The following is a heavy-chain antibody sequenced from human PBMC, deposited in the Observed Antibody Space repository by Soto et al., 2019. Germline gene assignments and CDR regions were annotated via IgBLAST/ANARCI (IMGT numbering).Heavy chain of an antibody. CDR3: ARDGIEAAGSGFY. Sequence: TLCITCTVSVGSISIGGYYWSWIRQHPGKGLEWIGYIYYSGSTYYNPSLKSRVTISVDTSKNQFSLKLSSVTAADTAVYYCARDGIEAAGSGFYWGQGTLVTVSS. J-gene: IGHJ4*02. D-gene: IGHD6-13*01. CDR2: IYYSGST. CDR1: VGSISIGGYY. V-gene: IGHV4-31*03.